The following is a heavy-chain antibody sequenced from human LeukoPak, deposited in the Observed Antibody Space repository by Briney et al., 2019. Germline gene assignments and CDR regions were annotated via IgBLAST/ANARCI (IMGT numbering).Heavy chain of an antibody. CDR3: ARVYYSSSYDYWYFDL. J-gene: IGHJ2*01. CDR1: GGSISNYY. V-gene: IGHV4-59*01. CDR2: IYYSGST. Sequence: SETLSLTCTVSGGSISNYYWNWIRQPPGKGLEWIGYIYYSGSTNYNPSLKSRVTISVDTSKNHFSLKLTSVTAADAAFYYCARVYYSSSYDYWYFDLWGRGTLVTVSS. D-gene: IGHD6-13*01.